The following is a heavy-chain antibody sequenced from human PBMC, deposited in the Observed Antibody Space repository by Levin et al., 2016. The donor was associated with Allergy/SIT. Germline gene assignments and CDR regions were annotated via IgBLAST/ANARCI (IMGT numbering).Heavy chain of an antibody. CDR2: MFHSGVT. CDR3: AAFLSHDLFTGSSQHHFEY. J-gene: IGHJ4*02. CDR1: SASIDSSHW. D-gene: IGHD3-9*01. Sequence: SETLSLTCAVSSASIDSSHWWVWIRQAPGKGPEWLGEMFHSGVTKINPSLESRLTISVDKSKNHFSLSLTSVTAADTAIYYCAAFLSHDLFTGSSQHHFEYWGQGILVTVST. V-gene: IGHV4-4*02.